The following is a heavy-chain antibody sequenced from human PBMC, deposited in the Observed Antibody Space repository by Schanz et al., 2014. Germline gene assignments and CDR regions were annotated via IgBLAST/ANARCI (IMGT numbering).Heavy chain of an antibody. CDR1: GFTFSGYA. CDR3: VPMSIAAH. J-gene: IGHJ4*02. V-gene: IGHV3-21*01. D-gene: IGHD6-6*01. Sequence: EVQLLESGGGLVQPGGSLRISCAASGFTFSGYAMSWVRQAPGKGLEWVSSISSTSSYIFYADSVKGRFTISRDNAKNSLYLQMNSLRAEDTAVYYCVPMSIAAHWGQGTLVTVSA. CDR2: ISSTSSYI.